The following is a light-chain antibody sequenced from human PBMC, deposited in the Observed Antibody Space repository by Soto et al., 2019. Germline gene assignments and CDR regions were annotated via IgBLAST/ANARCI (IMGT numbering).Light chain of an antibody. Sequence: EIVLTQSPGTLSLSPGERATLSCRASQSVTSTYLGWYQQKPGQAPSLLIYGASSRATGIPDRLSGSGSGTDFTLTISRLEPEDFAVYYCQQYVSPPITFGQGTRLEIK. J-gene: IGKJ5*01. CDR1: QSVTSTY. CDR2: GAS. CDR3: QQYVSPPIT. V-gene: IGKV3-20*01.